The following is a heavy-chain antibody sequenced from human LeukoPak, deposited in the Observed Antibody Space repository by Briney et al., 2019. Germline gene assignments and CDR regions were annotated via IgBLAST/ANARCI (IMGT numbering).Heavy chain of an antibody. CDR1: GFTFSTYW. CDR3: AKDLRGGYSPSSAFDI. CDR2: IKPDGSEK. J-gene: IGHJ3*02. D-gene: IGHD5-18*01. Sequence: GGSLRLSCAVSGFTFSTYWMNWVRQAPGKGPEWVANIKPDGSEKFYVDSVKGRFTVSRDNAKNSLYLQMNSLRAEDMALYYCAKDLRGGYSPSSAFDIWGQGTMVTVSS. V-gene: IGHV3-7*03.